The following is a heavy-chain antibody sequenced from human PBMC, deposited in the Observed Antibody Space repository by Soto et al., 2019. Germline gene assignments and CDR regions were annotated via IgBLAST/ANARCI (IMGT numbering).Heavy chain of an antibody. D-gene: IGHD3-10*01. CDR3: ARGGGKYYGSGNYPFDY. V-gene: IGHV1-69*13. Sequence: SVKVSCKLFGVTFSNYRIRWVRQAPGQGLEWMGGILPISGAANYAQKFQGRVTITADESTSTAYMELSSLGSEDTAVYYCARGGGKYYGSGNYPFDYWGQGTLVTVSS. J-gene: IGHJ4*02. CDR2: ILPISGAA. CDR1: GVTFSNYR.